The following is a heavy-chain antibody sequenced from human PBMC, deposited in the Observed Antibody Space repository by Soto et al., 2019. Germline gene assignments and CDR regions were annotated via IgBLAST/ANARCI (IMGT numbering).Heavy chain of an antibody. CDR2: IYGDNDK. V-gene: IGHV2-5*02. CDR3: VFRPMKDGSPGYFQD. D-gene: IGHD3-22*01. J-gene: IGHJ1*01. CDR1: GFSLTTGQVG. Sequence: QITLKESGPPLVKPTQTLTLTCTFSGFSLTTGQVGVAWIRQRPGEAPEWLALIYGDNDKRYRPSLTTRLTIAKDTSRNRVVLTMTNMDPVDTATYFCVFRPMKDGSPGYFQDWGQGALVTVSS.